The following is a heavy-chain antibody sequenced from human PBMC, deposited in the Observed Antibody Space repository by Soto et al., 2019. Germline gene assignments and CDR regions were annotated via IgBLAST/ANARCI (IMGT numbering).Heavy chain of an antibody. CDR2: ISAYNGNT. D-gene: IGHD3-10*01. CDR3: ARDLKGSGSYYNRKTLNYYGMDV. V-gene: IGHV1-18*01. Sequence: ASVKVSCKASGYTFTSYGISWVRQAPGQGLEWMGWISAYNGNTNYAQKLQGRVTMTTDTSTSTAYMELRSLRSDDTAVYYCARDLKGSGSYYNRKTLNYYGMDVWGQGTTVTVSS. J-gene: IGHJ6*02. CDR1: GYTFTSYG.